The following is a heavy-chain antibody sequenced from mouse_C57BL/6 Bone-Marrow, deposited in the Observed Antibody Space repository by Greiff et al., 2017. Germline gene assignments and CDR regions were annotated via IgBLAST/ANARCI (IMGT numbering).Heavy chain of an antibody. CDR1: GYTFTDYE. V-gene: IGHV1-15*01. Sequence: SGAELVRPGASVTLSCKASGYTFTDYEMHWVKQTPVHGLEWIGAIDPETGGTAYNQKFKGKAILTADKSSSTAYMELRSLTSEDSAVYYCTRSGDGYPWYFDVWGTGTTVTVSS. J-gene: IGHJ1*03. CDR3: TRSGDGYPWYFDV. CDR2: IDPETGGT. D-gene: IGHD2-3*01.